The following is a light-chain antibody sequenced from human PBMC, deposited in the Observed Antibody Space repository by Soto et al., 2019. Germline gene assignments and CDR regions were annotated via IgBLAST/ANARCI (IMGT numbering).Light chain of an antibody. CDR3: QQLHDYPIT. Sequence: ILLTQSPSSLSASVGDRVTITCRASQGIDSSFAWYQQKPGKAPKLLTYAASSLQSGVPSRFSGSGSGTDFTLTISSLQPEDFATYYCQQLHDYPITFGKGTRLEIK. J-gene: IGKJ5*01. CDR2: AAS. CDR1: QGIDSS. V-gene: IGKV1-9*01.